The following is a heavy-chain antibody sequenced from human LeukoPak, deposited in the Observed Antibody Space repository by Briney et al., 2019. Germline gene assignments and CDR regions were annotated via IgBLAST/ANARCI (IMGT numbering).Heavy chain of an antibody. CDR3: ARLTAGVVVAAHHVVEAKLYHYFDY. J-gene: IGHJ4*02. Sequence: ASVKVSCKASGYTFTSYGISWVRQAPGQGLEWMGWISAYNGNTNYAQKLQGRVTMTTDTSTSTAYMELRSPRSDDTAVYYCARLTAGVVVAAHHVVEAKLYHYFDYWGQGTLVTVSS. CDR1: GYTFTSYG. D-gene: IGHD2-15*01. V-gene: IGHV1-18*01. CDR2: ISAYNGNT.